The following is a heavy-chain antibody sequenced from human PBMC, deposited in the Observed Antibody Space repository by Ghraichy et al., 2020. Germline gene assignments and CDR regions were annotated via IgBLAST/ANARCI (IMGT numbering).Heavy chain of an antibody. CDR2: IYYVGST. V-gene: IGHV4-39*07. CDR1: GGSISSNTYF. Sequence: SETLSLTCTVSGGSISSNTYFWGWIRQPPGKGLEWIGSIYYVGSTNYNPSLKNRVTMSVDTSKNQFSLKLSSVTAADTAVYYCASMLLGYCTSTSCYMGDFDYWGQGTLVTVSS. D-gene: IGHD2-2*02. J-gene: IGHJ4*02. CDR3: ASMLLGYCTSTSCYMGDFDY.